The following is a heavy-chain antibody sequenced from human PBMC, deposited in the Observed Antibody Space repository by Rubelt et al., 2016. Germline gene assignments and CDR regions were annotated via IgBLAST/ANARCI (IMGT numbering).Heavy chain of an antibody. V-gene: IGHV1-69*02. CDR3: ARSPPIVVVTAILDYYFDY. Sequence: GRVTITADKSTSTAYMELSSLRSEDTAVYYCARSPPIVVVTAILDYYFDYWGQGTLVTVSS. D-gene: IGHD2-21*02. J-gene: IGHJ4*02.